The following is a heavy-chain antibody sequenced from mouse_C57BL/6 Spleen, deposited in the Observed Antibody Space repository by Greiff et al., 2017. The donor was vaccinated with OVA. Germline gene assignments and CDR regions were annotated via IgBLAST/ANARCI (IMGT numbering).Heavy chain of an antibody. CDR2: ISSGGDYI. CDR3: TREVIYSILDY. J-gene: IGHJ2*01. Sequence: EVKLVESGEGLVKPGGSLKLSCAASGFTFSSYAMSWVRQTPEKRLEWVAYISSGGDYIYYADTVKGRFNISRDNARNTLYLQMSSLKSEDTAMYYCTREVIYSILDYWGQGTTLTVSS. CDR1: GFTFSSYA. D-gene: IGHD2-1*01. V-gene: IGHV5-9-1*02.